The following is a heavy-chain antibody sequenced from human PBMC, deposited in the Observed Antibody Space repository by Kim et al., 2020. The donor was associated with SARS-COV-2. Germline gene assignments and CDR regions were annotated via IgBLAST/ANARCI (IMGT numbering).Heavy chain of an antibody. Sequence: GGSLRLSCAASGFTFSSYAMHWVRQAPGKGLEWVAVISYDGSNKYYADSVKGRFTISRDNSKNTLYLQMNSLRAEDTAVYYCARDFRVGTAYYGMDVWGQGTTVTVSS. CDR3: ARDFRVGTAYYGMDV. CDR2: ISYDGSNK. V-gene: IGHV3-30-3*01. CDR1: GFTFSSYA. D-gene: IGHD3-3*01. J-gene: IGHJ6*02.